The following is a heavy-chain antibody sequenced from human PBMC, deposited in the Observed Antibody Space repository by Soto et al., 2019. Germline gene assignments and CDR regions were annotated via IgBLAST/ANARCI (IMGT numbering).Heavy chain of an antibody. Sequence: QVQLVQSGAEVKKPGSSVKVSCKASGGTFSSYTISWVRQAPGQGLEWMGRIIPILGIANYAQKFQGRVTITADKSTSTAYIELSSLRSEDTDVYYCARDPRSSSADYWGQGTLVTVSS. CDR3: ARDPRSSSADY. CDR1: GGTFSSYT. D-gene: IGHD6-6*01. CDR2: IIPILGIA. J-gene: IGHJ4*02. V-gene: IGHV1-69*08.